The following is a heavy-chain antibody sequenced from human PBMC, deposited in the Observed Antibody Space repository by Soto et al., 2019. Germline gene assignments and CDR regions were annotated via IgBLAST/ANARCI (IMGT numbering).Heavy chain of an antibody. V-gene: IGHV3-30-3*01. CDR2: ISYDGSNK. CDR1: GFTFSSYA. J-gene: IGHJ1*01. Sequence: QVQLVESGGGVVQPGRSLRLSCAASGFTFSSYAMHWVRQAPGKGLEWVAVISYDGSNKYYADSVKGRFTISRDNSKNKLYLQMNSLRAEDTAVYYCARETIAVAPPGYFQHWGQGTLVTVSS. CDR3: ARETIAVAPPGYFQH. D-gene: IGHD6-19*01.